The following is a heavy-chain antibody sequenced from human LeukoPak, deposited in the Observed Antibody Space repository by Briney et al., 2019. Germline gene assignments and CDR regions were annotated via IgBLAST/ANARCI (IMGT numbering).Heavy chain of an antibody. D-gene: IGHD3-3*01. J-gene: IGHJ5*02. Sequence: ASVKVSCKASGYTFTSYDINWVRQATGQGLEWMGWMNPNSGNTGYAQKFQGRVTMTRNTSISTAYMELSSLRSEDTAVYYCAREPHFWSGYYRRRWFDPWGQGTLVTVSS. CDR1: GYTFTSYD. CDR3: AREPHFWSGYYRRRWFDP. V-gene: IGHV1-8*01. CDR2: MNPNSGNT.